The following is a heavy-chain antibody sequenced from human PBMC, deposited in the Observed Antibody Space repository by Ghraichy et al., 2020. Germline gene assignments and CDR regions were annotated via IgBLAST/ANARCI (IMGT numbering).Heavy chain of an antibody. V-gene: IGHV3-23*01. CDR3: AKAYNSGWYSLAPHALNI. D-gene: IGHD6-19*01. Sequence: SCAASGFIFSSHAMSWVRQAPGKGLEWVSGVSGPGGRTYYADSVKGRFTISRDNSKNTLYLQMNSLRAEDTAKYYCAKAYNSGWYSLAPHALNIWGQGTMVTVSS. CDR1: GFIFSSHA. J-gene: IGHJ3*02. CDR2: VSGPGGRT.